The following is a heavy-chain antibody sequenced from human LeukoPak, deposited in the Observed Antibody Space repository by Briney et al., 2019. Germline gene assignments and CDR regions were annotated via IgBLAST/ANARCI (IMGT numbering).Heavy chain of an antibody. D-gene: IGHD6-19*01. V-gene: IGHV3-23*01. Sequence: GGSLRLCCAASGFTFSSYAMSWVRQAPGKGLEWVSAISGSGGSTYYADSVKGRFTISRDNSKNTLYLQMNSLRAEDTAVYYCAKDSGIAVAGTFDYWGQGTLVTVSS. CDR3: AKDSGIAVAGTFDY. CDR2: ISGSGGST. CDR1: GFTFSSYA. J-gene: IGHJ4*02.